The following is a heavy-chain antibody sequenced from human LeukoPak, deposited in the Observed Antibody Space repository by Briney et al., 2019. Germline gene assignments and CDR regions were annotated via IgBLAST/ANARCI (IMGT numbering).Heavy chain of an antibody. V-gene: IGHV3-23*01. D-gene: IGHD3-22*01. J-gene: IGHJ4*02. CDR3: AKSTMIVVVTAFDY. Sequence: AGGSLRLSCAASGFTFSNYAMSWVRQAPGKGLEWVSAISGSGGSTYYADSVEGRFTISRDNSKNTLFLQMNSLRAEDTAVYYCAKSTMIVVVTAFDYWGQGTLVTVSS. CDR1: GFTFSNYA. CDR2: ISGSGGST.